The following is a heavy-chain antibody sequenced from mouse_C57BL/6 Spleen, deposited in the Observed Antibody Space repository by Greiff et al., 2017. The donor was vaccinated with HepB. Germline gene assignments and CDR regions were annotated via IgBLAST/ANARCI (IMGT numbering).Heavy chain of an antibody. CDR2: IYPETGGT. Sequence: VQLMESGAELVRPGASVTLSCKASGYTFTDYEMHWVKQTPVHGLEWIGAIYPETGGTAYNQKFKGKAILTADKSSSTAYMELRSLTSEDSAVYYCTRGRIYDGYYWYFDVWGTGTTVTVSS. D-gene: IGHD2-3*01. V-gene: IGHV1-15*01. CDR1: GYTFTDYE. J-gene: IGHJ1*03. CDR3: TRGRIYDGYYWYFDV.